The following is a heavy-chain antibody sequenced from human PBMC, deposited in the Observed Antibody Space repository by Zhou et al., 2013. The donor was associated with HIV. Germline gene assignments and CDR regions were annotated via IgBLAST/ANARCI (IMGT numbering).Heavy chain of an antibody. CDR2: VIPMSRTV. D-gene: IGHD3-22*01. CDR1: GGTFSTNA. V-gene: IGHV1-69*05. J-gene: IGHJ4*02. CDR3: ARGEVVNNGYFYGGSGYLDN. Sequence: QVQLVQSGAEVKKPGSSVKVSCKASGGTFSTNAISWVRQAPGQGLEWMGMVIPMSRTVKYAQKFQDRVTMTTDQSTTTAYMELSSLRSEDTAVYYCARGEVVNNGYFYGGSGYLDNWGQGTLVTVSS.